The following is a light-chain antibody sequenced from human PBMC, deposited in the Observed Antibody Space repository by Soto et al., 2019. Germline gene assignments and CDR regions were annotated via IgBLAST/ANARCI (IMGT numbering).Light chain of an antibody. V-gene: IGKV3-11*01. CDR2: DAS. Sequence: IVLTQSPATLSLWPGETAILPCRASQSVSSYLSWYQQKPGQAPRLLIYDASSRAPGVPARFSGSGSGTDFTLTISSLEPEDFALSYCQQRSSWITFGQGTRLEIE. CDR1: QSVSSY. J-gene: IGKJ5*01. CDR3: QQRSSWIT.